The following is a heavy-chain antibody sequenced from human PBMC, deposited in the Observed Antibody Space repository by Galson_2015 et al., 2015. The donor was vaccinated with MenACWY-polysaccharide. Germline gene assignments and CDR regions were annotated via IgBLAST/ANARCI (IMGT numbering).Heavy chain of an antibody. J-gene: IGHJ3*02. V-gene: IGHV3-33*01. CDR3: ARGPLWFGDLLYAFDI. CDR1: GFTFSSYG. CDR2: IWYDGSNK. Sequence: SLRLSCAASGFTFSSYGMHWVRQAPGKGLEWVAVIWYDGSNKYYADSVKGRFTISRDNSKNTLYLQMNSLRAEDTAVYYCARGPLWFGDLLYAFDIWGQGTMVTVSS. D-gene: IGHD3-10*01.